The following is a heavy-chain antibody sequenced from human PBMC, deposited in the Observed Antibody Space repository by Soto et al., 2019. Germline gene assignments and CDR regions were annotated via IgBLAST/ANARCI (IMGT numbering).Heavy chain of an antibody. CDR2: ISGSGGST. CDR3: AKGVEIVVVTAILDY. V-gene: IGHV3-23*01. J-gene: IGHJ4*02. CDR1: GFTFSSYA. Sequence: PGGSLRLSCAASGFTFSSYAMSWVRQAPGKGLEWVSAISGSGGSTYYANSVKGRFTISRDNSKNTLYLQMNSLRAEDTAVYYCAKGVEIVVVTAILDYWGQGTLVTVSS. D-gene: IGHD2-21*02.